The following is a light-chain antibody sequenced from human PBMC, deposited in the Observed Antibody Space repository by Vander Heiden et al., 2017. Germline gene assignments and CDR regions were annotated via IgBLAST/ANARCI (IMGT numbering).Light chain of an antibody. Sequence: EIVMTPSPATLSVSPGERATLSCRASQSVSSSLAWYQQKPGQVPRLLIYGASTRATGIPARFSGSGSGTEFTLTISSLQSEDFAVYYCQQYNIVGLTFGGGTKVEIK. V-gene: IGKV3-15*01. CDR3: QQYNIVGLT. J-gene: IGKJ4*01. CDR1: QSVSSS. CDR2: GAS.